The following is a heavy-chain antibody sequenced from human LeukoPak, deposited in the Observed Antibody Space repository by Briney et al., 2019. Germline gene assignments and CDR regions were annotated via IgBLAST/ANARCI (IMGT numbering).Heavy chain of an antibody. J-gene: IGHJ6*02. D-gene: IGHD2-2*01. Sequence: GASVKVSCKASGGTFSSYAISWVRQAPGQGLEWMGWISAYNGNTNYAQKLQGRVTMTTDTSTSTAYMELRSLRSDDTAVYYCARDTHCSSTSCYPYYYGMDVWGQGTTVTVSS. CDR1: GGTFSSYA. CDR3: ARDTHCSSTSCYPYYYGMDV. CDR2: ISAYNGNT. V-gene: IGHV1-18*01.